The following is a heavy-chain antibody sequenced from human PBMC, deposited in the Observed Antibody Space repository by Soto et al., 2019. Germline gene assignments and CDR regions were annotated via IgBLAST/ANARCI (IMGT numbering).Heavy chain of an antibody. J-gene: IGHJ6*03. D-gene: IGHD3-3*01. CDR1: GYTLTELS. CDR3: ATGGFWSGISLQNYYYYYMDV. CDR2: FDPEDGET. V-gene: IGHV1-24*01. Sequence: GASVKVSCKVSGYTLTELSIHWVRQAPGKGLEWMGGFDPEDGETIYAQKFQGRVTMTEDTSTDTAYMELSSLRSEDTAVYYCATGGFWSGISLQNYYYYYMDVWGKGTTVTVSS.